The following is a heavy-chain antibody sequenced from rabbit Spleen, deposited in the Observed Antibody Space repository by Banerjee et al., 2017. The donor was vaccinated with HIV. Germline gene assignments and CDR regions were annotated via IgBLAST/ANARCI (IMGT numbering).Heavy chain of an antibody. D-gene: IGHD1-1*01. V-gene: IGHV1S45*01. CDR2: IYTGNSKT. Sequence: QEQLVESGGGLVKPEGSLTLTCKASGVSFSSGYDMCWVRQAPGKGLEWIACIYTGNSKTYYANWAKGRFTISLDNAQNTLYVQLNSLTVADTATYFCVRGASSSGYYSLWGQGTLVTVS. CDR1: GVSFSSGYD. CDR3: VRGASSSGYYSL. J-gene: IGHJ4*01.